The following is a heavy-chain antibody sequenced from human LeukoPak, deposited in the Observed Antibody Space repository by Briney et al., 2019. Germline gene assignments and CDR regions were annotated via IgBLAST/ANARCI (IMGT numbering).Heavy chain of an antibody. D-gene: IGHD2-15*01. CDR1: GYTFTAYY. CDR3: ARDVCSGGSCGPDY. Sequence: GASVKVSCKASGYTFTAYYMHWVRQAPGQGLEWMGWINPNSGGTNYAQKFQGRVTMTRDTSIRTAYMELSRLKSDDTAVYYCARDVCSGGSCGPDYWGQGTLVTVSS. CDR2: INPNSGGT. J-gene: IGHJ4*02. V-gene: IGHV1-2*02.